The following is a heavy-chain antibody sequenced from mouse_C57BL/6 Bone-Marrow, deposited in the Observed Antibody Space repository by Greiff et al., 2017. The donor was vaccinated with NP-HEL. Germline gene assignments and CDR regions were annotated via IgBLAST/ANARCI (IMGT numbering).Heavy chain of an antibody. V-gene: IGHV1-55*01. Sequence: VQLQQPGAELMKPGASVKMSCKASGYTFTSYWITWVKQRPGQGLEWIGDIYPGSGSTNYNEKFKSKATLTVDTSSSTAYMQLSSLTSEDSAVYYCARGGRYDYDLYYAMDYWGQGTSVTVSS. D-gene: IGHD2-4*01. CDR3: ARGGRYDYDLYYAMDY. CDR1: GYTFTSYW. J-gene: IGHJ4*01. CDR2: IYPGSGST.